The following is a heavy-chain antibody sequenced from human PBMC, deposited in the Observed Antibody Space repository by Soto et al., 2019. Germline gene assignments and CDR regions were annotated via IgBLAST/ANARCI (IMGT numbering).Heavy chain of an antibody. Sequence: EVQLLESGGGLVQPGGSLRLSCAASGFTFSSYAMRWVRQAPVKGLEWVSAISGSGGSTYYADSVKGRFTISRDNPKKTLYLQMNSLRAEDTAVYFCAGRGSGSYCDWWGQGTLVTVSA. CDR3: AGRGSGSYCDW. CDR2: ISGSGGST. D-gene: IGHD1-26*01. J-gene: IGHJ4*02. V-gene: IGHV3-23*01. CDR1: GFTFSSYA.